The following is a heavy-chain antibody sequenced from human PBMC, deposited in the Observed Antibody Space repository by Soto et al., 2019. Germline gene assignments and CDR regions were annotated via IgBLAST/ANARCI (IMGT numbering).Heavy chain of an antibody. Sequence: ASVKVSCKASGYTFTSYAMHWVRQAPGQRLEWMGWINAGNGNTKYSQKFQGRVTITRDTSASTAYMELSSLRSEDTAVYYCARAVVVPAAPDYWGQGTLVTVSS. CDR1: GYTFTSYA. D-gene: IGHD2-2*01. V-gene: IGHV1-3*01. CDR2: INAGNGNT. CDR3: ARAVVVPAAPDY. J-gene: IGHJ4*02.